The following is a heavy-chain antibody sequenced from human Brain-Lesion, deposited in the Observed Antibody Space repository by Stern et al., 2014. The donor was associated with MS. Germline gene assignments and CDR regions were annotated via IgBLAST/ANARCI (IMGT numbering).Heavy chain of an antibody. Sequence: VQLVESGAEVTKPGASVKVSCKASGYTFTGYYMHWARQAPGQGLGRMGWINPKRGGTNYAQKFQGWVTMTRDTSINTAYMELSRLRSDDTAVYYCATYYYDSTGYNDFWGQGTLVTVSS. D-gene: IGHD3-22*01. CDR2: INPKRGGT. CDR3: ATYYYDSTGYNDF. J-gene: IGHJ4*02. CDR1: GYTFTGYY. V-gene: IGHV1-2*04.